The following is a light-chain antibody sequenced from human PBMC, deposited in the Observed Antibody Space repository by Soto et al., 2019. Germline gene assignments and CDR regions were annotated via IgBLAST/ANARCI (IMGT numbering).Light chain of an antibody. V-gene: IGLV1-47*01. CDR3: AAWDDSLSGRV. CDR2: RDN. J-gene: IGLJ3*02. Sequence: QPVLTQPPSASATPGQRVTISCSGSTSNIEKFYVYWYQQLPGTAPKLLVYRDNQRPSGVPDRFSGSKSGTSASLAISGLRSDDEADYYCAAWDDSLSGRVFGGGTKLTVL. CDR1: TSNIEKFY.